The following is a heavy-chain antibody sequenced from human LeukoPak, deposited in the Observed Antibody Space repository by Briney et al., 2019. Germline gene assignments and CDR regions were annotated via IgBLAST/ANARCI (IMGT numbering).Heavy chain of an antibody. D-gene: IGHD3-22*01. V-gene: IGHV1-18*01. CDR3: ARIDSSGYYYDYYYYGMDV. Sequence: GASVKVSCKASGYTFTSYGISWVRQAPGQGLEWMGWISAYNGNTNCAQKLQGRVTMTTDTSTSTAYMELRSLRSDGTAVYYCARIDSSGYYYDYYYYGMDVWGQGTTVTVSS. J-gene: IGHJ6*02. CDR2: ISAYNGNT. CDR1: GYTFTSYG.